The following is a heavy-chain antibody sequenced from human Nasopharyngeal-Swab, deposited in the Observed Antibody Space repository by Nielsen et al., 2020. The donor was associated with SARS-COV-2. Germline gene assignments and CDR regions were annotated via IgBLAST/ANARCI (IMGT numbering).Heavy chain of an antibody. D-gene: IGHD2-2*02. CDR1: GFTFSSYA. CDR2: ISGSGGST. J-gene: IGHJ6*02. V-gene: IGHV3-23*01. CDR3: AKCPYCSSTSCYTCYYYGMDV. Sequence: GSLRLSCAASGFTFSSYAMSWVRQAPGKGLEWVSAISGSGGSTYYADSVKGRFTISRDNSKNTLYLQMNSLRAEDTAVYYCAKCPYCSSTSCYTCYYYGMDVWGQGTTVTVSS.